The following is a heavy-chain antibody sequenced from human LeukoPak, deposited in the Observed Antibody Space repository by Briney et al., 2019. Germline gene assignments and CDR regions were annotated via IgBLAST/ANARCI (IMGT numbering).Heavy chain of an antibody. CDR2: ISAYNGNT. CDR1: GYTFTSYD. J-gene: IGHJ4*02. CDR3: ARGGISSRIDY. Sequence: ASVKVSCKASGYTFTSYDINWVRQATGQGLEWMGWISAYNGNTNYQQKIQGRATMTTDTSTNTAYMELRSLRSDDTAVYYCARGGISSRIDYWGQGTLVTVSS. V-gene: IGHV1-18*01. D-gene: IGHD6-6*01.